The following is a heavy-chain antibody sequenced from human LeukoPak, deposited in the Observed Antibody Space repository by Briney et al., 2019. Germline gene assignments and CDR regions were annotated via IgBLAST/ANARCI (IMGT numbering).Heavy chain of an antibody. CDR2: MNPNSGNT. CDR1: GYTFTSYG. V-gene: IGHV1-8*03. Sequence: ASVKVSCKASGYTFTSYGINWVRQATGQGLEWMGWMNPNSGNTGYAQKFQGRVTITRNTSISTAYMELSSLRSEDTAVYYCARGQKQWLGYYYYYMDVWGKGTTVTVSS. D-gene: IGHD6-19*01. CDR3: ARGQKQWLGYYYYYMDV. J-gene: IGHJ6*03.